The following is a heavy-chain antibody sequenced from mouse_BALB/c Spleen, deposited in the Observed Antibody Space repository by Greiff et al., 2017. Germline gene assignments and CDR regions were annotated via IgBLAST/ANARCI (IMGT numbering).Heavy chain of an antibody. V-gene: IGHV14-3*02. CDR3: ARNEEEAMDY. Sequence: VHVKQSGAELVKPGASVKLSCTASGFNIKDTYMHWVKQRPEQGLEWIGRIDPANGNTKYDPKFQGKATITADTSSNTAYLQLSSLTSEDTAVYYCARNEEEAMDYWGQGTSVTVSS. CDR1: GFNIKDTY. CDR2: IDPANGNT. J-gene: IGHJ4*01.